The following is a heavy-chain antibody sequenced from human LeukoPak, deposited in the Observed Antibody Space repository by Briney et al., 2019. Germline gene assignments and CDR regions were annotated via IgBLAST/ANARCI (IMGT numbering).Heavy chain of an antibody. CDR1: GGSISYYY. Sequence: SETLSLTCTVSGGSISYYYWSWIRLPPGSRLEWIGYIYYSGSTNYNPSLKSQVTISVDTSKNQFSLKLTSVTAADTAVYYCARLSHYPSGYWYFDLWGRGTLVTVSS. D-gene: IGHD1-26*01. V-gene: IGHV4-59*08. CDR3: ARLSHYPSGYWYFDL. J-gene: IGHJ2*01. CDR2: IYYSGST.